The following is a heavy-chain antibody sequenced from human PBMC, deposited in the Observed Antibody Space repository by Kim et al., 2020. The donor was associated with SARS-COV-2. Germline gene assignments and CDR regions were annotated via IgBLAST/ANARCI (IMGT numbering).Heavy chain of an antibody. V-gene: IGHV4-59*01. CDR2: IYYSGST. Sequence: SETLSLTCTVSTGSISNYYWSWIRQPPGKGLEWIGYIYYSGSTNYSPSLKSRVTISVDTSKNQFSLKLNSVTAADTAVYYCARGPRYDYVWGNNGDWYFDLWGRGALVTVSS. J-gene: IGHJ2*01. CDR1: TGSISNYY. CDR3: ARGPRYDYVWGNNGDWYFDL. D-gene: IGHD3-16*01.